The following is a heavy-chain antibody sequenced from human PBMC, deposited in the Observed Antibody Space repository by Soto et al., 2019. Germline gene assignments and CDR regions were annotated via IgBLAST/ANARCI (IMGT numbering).Heavy chain of an antibody. Sequence: PSETRCLTCTVSGCSISSYYWSWSRQPPGEGLEWIGYIYYSGSTNYNPSLKSRVTISVDTSKNQFSLKLSSVTAADTAVYYCARGQLPPGDTNSFDTWGQGTLVTVSS. CDR1: GCSISSYY. CDR3: ARGQLPPGDTNSFDT. V-gene: IGHV4-59*01. CDR2: IYYSGST. J-gene: IGHJ5*02. D-gene: IGHD6-6*01.